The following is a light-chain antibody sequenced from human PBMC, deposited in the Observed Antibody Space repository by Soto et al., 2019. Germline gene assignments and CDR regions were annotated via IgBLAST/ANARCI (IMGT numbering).Light chain of an antibody. CDR3: QSYDSTLSASGV. V-gene: IGLV1-40*01. CDR2: GNN. J-gene: IGLJ2*01. Sequence: QLVLTQPPSVSGAPGQRVTISCTGSSSNIGTGYDVHWYQQLPGTAPKLLIYGNNNRPSGVPDRFSGSKSGTSASLAITGLQAEDEADYYCQSYDSTLSASGVFGGGTKLTVL. CDR1: SSNIGTGYD.